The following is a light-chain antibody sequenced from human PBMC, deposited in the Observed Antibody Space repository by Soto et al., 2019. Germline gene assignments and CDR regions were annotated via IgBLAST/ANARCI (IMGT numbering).Light chain of an antibody. J-gene: IGKJ4*01. V-gene: IGKV3-20*01. CDR1: QTVTSAY. Sequence: VLTQSPATLSLSPGERATLSCRASQTVTSAYLAWYRQTPGQPPRLLIYAASTRATGIPGRFWGGGSGTDLTLNIERLEHEDFEVYYCQQYGGVPLTFGGGTKIEI. CDR3: QQYGGVPLT. CDR2: AAS.